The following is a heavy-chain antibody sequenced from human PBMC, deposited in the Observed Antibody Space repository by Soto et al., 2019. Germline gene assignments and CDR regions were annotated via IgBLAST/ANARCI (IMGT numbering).Heavy chain of an antibody. CDR2: MYYSGST. Sequence: QVQLQESGPGLVKPSETLSLTCTVSGGSISTYYWSWIRQPPGKGLEWIGYMYYSGSTNYNPSLERRVTISVDTSQNLFALKLSSVTAADTAVYYCARVTVVVPDASLRWFDPWGHGTLVTVSS. V-gene: IGHV4-59*01. J-gene: IGHJ5*02. CDR3: ARVTVVVPDASLRWFDP. CDR1: GGSISTYY. D-gene: IGHD2-2*01.